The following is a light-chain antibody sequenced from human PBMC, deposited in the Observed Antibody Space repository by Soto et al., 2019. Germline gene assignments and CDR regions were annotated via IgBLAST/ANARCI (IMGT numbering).Light chain of an antibody. Sequence: QSALTQPRSVSGSPGQSVTISCTGTSSDVGGYNFVSWYQQHPGKAPKLMIYDVSKRPSGVPDRFSGSKSGNTACQTISGLQAEDEAHYYCCSSADSYTGVLGTGTKVNAL. J-gene: IGLJ1*01. CDR1: SSDVGGYNF. CDR2: DVS. V-gene: IGLV2-11*01. CDR3: CSSADSYTGV.